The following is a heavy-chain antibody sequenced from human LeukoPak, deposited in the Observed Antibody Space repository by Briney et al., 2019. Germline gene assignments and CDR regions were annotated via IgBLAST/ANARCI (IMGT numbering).Heavy chain of an antibody. CDR1: GYTFSSYA. CDR3: ARSNNDGDYMGVGFDY. Sequence: ASVKVSCKASGYTFSSYAMNWVRQAPGQGLEWMGWINTNTGNPTYAQGFTGRFVFSLDTSVSTAYLQISSLQAEDTAVYYCARSNNDGDYMGVGFDYWGQGTLVTVSS. D-gene: IGHD4-17*01. V-gene: IGHV7-4-1*02. CDR2: INTNTGNP. J-gene: IGHJ4*02.